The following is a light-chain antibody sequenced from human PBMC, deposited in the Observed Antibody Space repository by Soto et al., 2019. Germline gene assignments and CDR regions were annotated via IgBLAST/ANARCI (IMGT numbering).Light chain of an antibody. J-gene: IGLJ2*01. CDR2: EGG. V-gene: IGLV2-14*02. CDR3: ATWDGSLPGEV. Sequence: QSALTQPASVSGSPGQSITISCTGTSSDVGIYNLVSWYQQHPGKVPKLMIYEGGKRPSGIPDRFSGSKSGTSGTLDITGLQTGDEADYYCATWDGSLPGEVFGGGTKLTVL. CDR1: SSDVGIYNL.